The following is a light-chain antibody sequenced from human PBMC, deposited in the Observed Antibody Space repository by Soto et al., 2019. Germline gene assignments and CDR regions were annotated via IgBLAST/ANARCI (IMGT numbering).Light chain of an antibody. J-gene: IGLJ2*01. V-gene: IGLV1-47*02. CDR1: SSNIGSNY. CDR2: NNN. Sequence: QSVLTQPPSASGTPGQRVTISCSGSSSNIGSNYVFWYQHLPGAAPRLLIYNNNLRPSGVPDRFSGSKSGTSASLAITGLQAEDEADYYCQSYDSSLSVVVFGGGTKLTVL. CDR3: QSYDSSLSVVV.